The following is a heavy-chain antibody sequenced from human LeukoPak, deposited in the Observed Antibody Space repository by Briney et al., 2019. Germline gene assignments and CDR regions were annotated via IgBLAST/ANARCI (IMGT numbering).Heavy chain of an antibody. J-gene: IGHJ4*02. V-gene: IGHV3-23*01. CDR1: GFTFISYA. D-gene: IGHD5-18*01. CDR3: AKDPVPSFPWIQEDY. Sequence: GGSLRLSCAASGFTFISYAMSWVRQAPGKGLEWVSAISGSGGSTYYADSVKGRFTISRDNSKNTLYLQMNSLRAEDTAVYYCAKDPVPSFPWIQEDYWGQGTLVTVSS. CDR2: ISGSGGST.